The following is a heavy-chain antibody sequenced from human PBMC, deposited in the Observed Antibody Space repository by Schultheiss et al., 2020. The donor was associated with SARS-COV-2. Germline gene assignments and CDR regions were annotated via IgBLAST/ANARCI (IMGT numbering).Heavy chain of an antibody. D-gene: IGHD4-11*01. CDR1: GFTFSSYG. Sequence: GGSLRLSCAASGFTFSSYGMHWVRQAPGKGLEWVAVIWYDGSNKYYADSVKGRFTISRDNSKNTLYLQMNSLRAEDTALYYCAKGDYSNYVGYAFDIWGQGTMVTVSS. J-gene: IGHJ3*02. V-gene: IGHV3-30*02. CDR3: AKGDYSNYVGYAFDI. CDR2: IWYDGSNK.